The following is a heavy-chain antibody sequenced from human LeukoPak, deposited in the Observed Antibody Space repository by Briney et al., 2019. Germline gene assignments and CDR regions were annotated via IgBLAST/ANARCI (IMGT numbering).Heavy chain of an antibody. CDR2: IYYSGST. CDR1: GGSISSSSYY. V-gene: IGHV4-39*07. J-gene: IGHJ4*02. Sequence: PSETLSLTCTVSGGSISSSSYYWGWIRQPPGKGLEWIGSIYYSGSTNYNPSLKSRVTISVDTSKNQFSLKLSSVTAADTAVYYCARVRVRTGTMGEVIGGDYYFDYWGQGTLVTVSS. D-gene: IGHD1-7*01. CDR3: ARVRVRTGTMGEVIGGDYYFDY.